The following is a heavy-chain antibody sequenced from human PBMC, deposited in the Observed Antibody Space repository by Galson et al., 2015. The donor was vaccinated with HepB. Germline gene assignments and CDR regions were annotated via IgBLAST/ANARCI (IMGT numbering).Heavy chain of an antibody. CDR3: ARDCRNGYDDY. J-gene: IGHJ4*02. Sequence: SLRLSCAASGFTFSIYSMNWVRQAPGKGLEWVSYIHGSSSTIYYADSVKGRFTISRDNAKNSLYLQMNSLRAEDTAIYCCARDCRNGYDDYWGQGTLVAVSS. CDR1: GFTFSIYS. V-gene: IGHV3-48*01. CDR2: IHGSSSTI. D-gene: IGHD5-12*01.